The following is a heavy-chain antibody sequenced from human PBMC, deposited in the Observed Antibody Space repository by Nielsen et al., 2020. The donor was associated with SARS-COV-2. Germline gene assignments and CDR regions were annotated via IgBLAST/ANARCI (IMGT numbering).Heavy chain of an antibody. CDR1: GYSISSGYY. Sequence: SETLSLTCTVSGYSISSGYYWGWIRQPPGKGLEWTGSIYNSGSTYYNPSLKSRVTISVDTSKNQFSLNLASVTAADTAVYYCARGHCSGGRCYAVGYDVFDVWGQGTMVTVSS. D-gene: IGHD2-15*01. J-gene: IGHJ3*01. CDR2: IYNSGST. CDR3: ARGHCSGGRCYAVGYDVFDV. V-gene: IGHV4-38-2*02.